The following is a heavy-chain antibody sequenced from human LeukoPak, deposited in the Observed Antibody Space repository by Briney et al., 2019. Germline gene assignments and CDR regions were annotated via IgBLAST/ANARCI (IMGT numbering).Heavy chain of an antibody. CDR2: IREDGSEQ. D-gene: IGHD6-13*01. CDR1: GFTFRVYW. V-gene: IGHV3-7*01. J-gene: IGHJ5*02. Sequence: PGGSLRLSCAASGFTFRVYWMTWVRQAPGKGLEWGANIREDGSEQYYVDSVRGRFTISRDNAKNSLYLQMNSLRAEDTAVYYCARGIASGIDFFDPWGQGTLVTVSS. CDR3: ARGIASGIDFFDP.